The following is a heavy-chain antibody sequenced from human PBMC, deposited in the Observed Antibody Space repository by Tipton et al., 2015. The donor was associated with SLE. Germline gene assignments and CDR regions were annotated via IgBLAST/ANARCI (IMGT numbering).Heavy chain of an antibody. D-gene: IGHD2-2*01. CDR1: GGSISSYY. CDR3: ARDSRLHWYFDL. Sequence: LRLSCTVSGGSISSYYWSWIRQPPGKGLEWIGYIYYSGSTYYNPSLKSRVTISVDTSKNQFSLKLSSVTAADTAVYYCARDSRLHWYFDLWGRGTLVTVSS. J-gene: IGHJ2*01. V-gene: IGHV4-59*12. CDR2: IYYSGST.